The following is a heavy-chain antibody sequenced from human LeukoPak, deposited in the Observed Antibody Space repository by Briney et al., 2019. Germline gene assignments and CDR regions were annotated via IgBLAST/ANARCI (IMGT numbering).Heavy chain of an antibody. D-gene: IGHD4-11*01. V-gene: IGHV4-31*03. CDR2: IYYSGST. J-gene: IGHJ4*02. CDR1: GGSISIGGYY. Sequence: SQTLSLTCTVSGGSISIGGYYCSWIRQHPGKGLEWIGYIYYSGSTYYNPSLKSRVTISVDTSKNQFSLKLSSVTAADTAVYYCARWPINYAADYWGQGTLVTVSS. CDR3: ARWPINYAADY.